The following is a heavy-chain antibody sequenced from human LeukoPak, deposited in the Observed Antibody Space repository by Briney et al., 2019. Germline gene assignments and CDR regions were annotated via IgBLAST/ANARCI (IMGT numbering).Heavy chain of an antibody. CDR3: ARGTVGFDP. Sequence: GGSLRLSCAASGFTFSSYSMSWVRQAPGKGLEWVSSISDSSSYKYYADSVKGRFTISRDNAKNSLYLQMNSLRAEDTAVYYCARGTVGFDPWGQGTLVTVSS. D-gene: IGHD4-23*01. CDR1: GFTFSSYS. V-gene: IGHV3-21*01. CDR2: ISDSSSYK. J-gene: IGHJ5*02.